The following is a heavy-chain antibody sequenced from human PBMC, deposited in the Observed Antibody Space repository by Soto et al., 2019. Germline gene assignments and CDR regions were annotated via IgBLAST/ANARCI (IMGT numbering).Heavy chain of an antibody. Sequence: SETLSLTCAVYGGSFSGYYWSWIRQPPGKGLEWIGEINHSGSTNYNPSLKSRVTISVDTSKNQFSLKLSSVTAADTAVYYCARGPYWYYGSGTCYYYYYGMDVWGQGTTVTVAS. J-gene: IGHJ6*02. CDR2: INHSGST. D-gene: IGHD3-10*01. V-gene: IGHV4-34*01. CDR3: ARGPYWYYGSGTCYYYYYGMDV. CDR1: GGSFSGYY.